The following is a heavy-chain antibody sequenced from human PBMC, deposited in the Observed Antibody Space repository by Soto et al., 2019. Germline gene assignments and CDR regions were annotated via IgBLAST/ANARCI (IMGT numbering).Heavy chain of an antibody. CDR1: GYSFTSYW. Sequence: GESLKISCKGSGYSFTSYWISWVRQMPGKGLEWMGRIDPSDSYTNYSPSFQGHVTISADKSISTAYLQWSSLKASDTAMYYCARGYCSSTSCYTRNWFDPWGQGTLVTVS. V-gene: IGHV5-10-1*01. D-gene: IGHD2-2*02. CDR2: IDPSDSYT. CDR3: ARGYCSSTSCYTRNWFDP. J-gene: IGHJ5*02.